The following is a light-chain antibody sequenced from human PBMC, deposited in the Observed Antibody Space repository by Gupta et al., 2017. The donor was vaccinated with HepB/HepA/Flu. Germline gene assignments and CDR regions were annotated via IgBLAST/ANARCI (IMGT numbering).Light chain of an antibody. CDR3: QQLNSYPRT. CDR1: QGISSY. V-gene: IGKV1-9*01. J-gene: IGKJ4*01. CDR2: AAS. Sequence: DIQLTQSPSFLSASVGDRVTITCLASQGISSYLAWYQQKPGKAPKLLIYAASTLQSGVPSRFRGSGSWTEFTLTISSLQPEDFATYYCQQLNSYPRTFGGGTKVEIK.